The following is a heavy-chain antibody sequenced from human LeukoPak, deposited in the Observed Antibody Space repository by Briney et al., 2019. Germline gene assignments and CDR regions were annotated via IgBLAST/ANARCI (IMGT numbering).Heavy chain of an antibody. Sequence: GASVKASCKASGYTFTGYYMHWVRQAPGQGLEWMGWINPNSGGTNYAQKFQGRVTMARDTSISTAYMELSRLGSDGTAVYYCARTLNPSEMATSPQHYWGQGTLVTVSS. CDR2: INPNSGGT. J-gene: IGHJ4*02. V-gene: IGHV1-2*02. CDR3: ARTLNPSEMATSPQHY. D-gene: IGHD5-24*01. CDR1: GYTFTGYY.